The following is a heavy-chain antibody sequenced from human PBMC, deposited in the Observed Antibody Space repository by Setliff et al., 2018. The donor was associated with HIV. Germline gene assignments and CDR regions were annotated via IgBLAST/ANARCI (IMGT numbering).Heavy chain of an antibody. Sequence: VASVKVSCKASGYTFIGHYLHWVRQAPGQGLEWLGWVNPNSGDAIYAQNFQGRITMTRDTSINAAYMELRGLRSDDTAVYYCARNFGLSPSGKYYYYYGMDIWGQGTTVTVS. CDR3: ARNFGLSPSGKYYYYYGMDI. CDR1: GYTFIGHY. D-gene: IGHD3-10*01. CDR2: VNPNSGDA. J-gene: IGHJ6*02. V-gene: IGHV1-2*02.